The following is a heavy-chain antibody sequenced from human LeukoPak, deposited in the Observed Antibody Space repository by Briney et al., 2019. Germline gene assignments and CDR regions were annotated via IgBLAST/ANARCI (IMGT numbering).Heavy chain of an antibody. CDR3: AKGNDRRKDCTNGVCYWY. CDR2: ISGSGGST. D-gene: IGHD2-8*01. V-gene: IGHV3-23*01. Sequence: GGSLRLSCAASGFVFSSYAMSWVRQAPGKGLEWVSAISGSGGSTYYADSVKGRFTISRDNSKNTLYLQMNSLRAEDTAVYYCAKGNDRRKDCTNGVCYWYWGQGTLVTVSS. J-gene: IGHJ4*02. CDR1: GFVFSSYA.